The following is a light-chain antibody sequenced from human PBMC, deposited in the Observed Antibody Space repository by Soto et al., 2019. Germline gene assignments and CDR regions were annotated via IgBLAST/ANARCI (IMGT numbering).Light chain of an antibody. CDR2: EDN. CDR1: SGSIASNY. Sequence: LTQPHSVSESPGKTVTISCTRSSGSIASNYVQWYQQRPGSAPTTVIYEDNQRPSGVPDRFSGSIDSSSNSASLTISGLKTEDEADYYCQSYDSSYPHFGGGTKLTVL. J-gene: IGLJ2*01. V-gene: IGLV6-57*04. CDR3: QSYDSSYPH.